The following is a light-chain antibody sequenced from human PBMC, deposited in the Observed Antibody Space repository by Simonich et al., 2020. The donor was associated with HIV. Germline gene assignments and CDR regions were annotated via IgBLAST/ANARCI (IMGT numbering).Light chain of an antibody. CDR2: WAS. J-gene: IGKJ1*01. Sequence: DIVMTQSPDSLAVSLGERATINCKSSQSVFYSSHNNNYLAWYQHKPGQPPKLLIYWASTRESGVPDRFSGSGSGTDFTLKISRGEAEDVGVYYCMQSIQLPWTFGQGTKVEIK. V-gene: IGKV4-1*01. CDR1: QSVFYSSHNNNY. CDR3: MQSIQLPWT.